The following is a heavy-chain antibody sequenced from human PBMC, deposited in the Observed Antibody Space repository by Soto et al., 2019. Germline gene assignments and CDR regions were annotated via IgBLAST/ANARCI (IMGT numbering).Heavy chain of an antibody. J-gene: IGHJ4*02. CDR2: IVVGSGNT. V-gene: IGHV1-58*01. CDR1: GFTFTSSA. CDR3: AATKWELLRYFDY. D-gene: IGHD1-26*01. Sequence: QMQLVQSGPEVKKPGTSVKVSCKASGFTFTSSAVQWVRQARGQRLEWIGWIVVGSGNTNYAQKFQERVTIPRDMSTSTAYMELSSLRSEDTAVYYCAATKWELLRYFDYWGQGTLVTVSS.